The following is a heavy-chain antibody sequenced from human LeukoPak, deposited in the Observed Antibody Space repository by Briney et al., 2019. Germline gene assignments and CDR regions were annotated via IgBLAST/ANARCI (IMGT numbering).Heavy chain of an antibody. V-gene: IGHV4-39*01. CDR3: ARRDYAAWFDP. Sequence: PSETLSLTCSVSGDSITSGAFYWAWIRQSPGKGLEWIGNVYYSGSTQYNPSLRGRVSISMDKTKNQFSLNLNSVSVTDTAIYYCARRDYAAWFDPWGQGTLVTVSS. J-gene: IGHJ5*02. CDR2: VYYSGST. D-gene: IGHD4/OR15-4a*01. CDR1: GDSITSGAFY.